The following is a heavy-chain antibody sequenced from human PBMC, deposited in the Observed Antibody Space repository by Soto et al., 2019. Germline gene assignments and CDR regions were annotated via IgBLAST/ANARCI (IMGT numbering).Heavy chain of an antibody. Sequence: QVHLVQSGAEVKKPGASVKVSCKASGYTFITYAITWVRQAPGQGLEWMGWISPYNGNTNYAQKFQGRVTMTTDTSTSTAYMELRSLRSDDTAGYFCARGAMIRGVIIGYFDLWGRGTLVTVPS. CDR2: ISPYNGNT. V-gene: IGHV1-18*01. CDR1: GYTFITYA. CDR3: ARGAMIRGVIIGYFDL. J-gene: IGHJ2*01. D-gene: IGHD3-10*01.